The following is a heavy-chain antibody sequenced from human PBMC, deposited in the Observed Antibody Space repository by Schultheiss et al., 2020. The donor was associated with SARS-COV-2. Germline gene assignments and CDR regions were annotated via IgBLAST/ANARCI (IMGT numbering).Heavy chain of an antibody. V-gene: IGHV3-48*04. J-gene: IGHJ5*02. D-gene: IGHD1-26*01. CDR1: GFTFSSYS. Sequence: GGSLRLSCAASGFTFSSYSMNWVRQAPGKGLEWVSAISGSGDTTYYADSVKGRFTISRDNTKNSLFLQMNSLRAEDTAVYYCARDRRIVGAYGDWFDPWGQGTLVTVSS. CDR3: ARDRRIVGAYGDWFDP. CDR2: ISGSGDTT.